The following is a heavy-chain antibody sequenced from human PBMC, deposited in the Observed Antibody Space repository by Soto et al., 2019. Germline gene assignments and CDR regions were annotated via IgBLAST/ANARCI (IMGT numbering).Heavy chain of an antibody. Sequence: PGESLKISCKGSGYSFTSYWIGWVRQMPGKGLEWMGIIYPGDSDTRYSPSFQGQVTISADKSISTAYLQWSSLKASDTAMYYCARDPRGFGELSDYYYGMDVWGQGTTVTVSS. V-gene: IGHV5-51*01. J-gene: IGHJ6*02. D-gene: IGHD3-10*01. CDR2: IYPGDSDT. CDR3: ARDPRGFGELSDYYYGMDV. CDR1: GYSFTSYW.